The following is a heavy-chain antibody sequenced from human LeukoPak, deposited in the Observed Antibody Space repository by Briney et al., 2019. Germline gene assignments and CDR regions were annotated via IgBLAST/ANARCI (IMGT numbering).Heavy chain of an antibody. V-gene: IGHV4-38-2*01. Sequence: PSETLSLTCAVSGYSISSGYYWGWIRQPPGKGLEWIGSIYYSGSTYYNPSLKSRVTISVDTSKNQFSLKLSSVTAADTAVYYCARRTTNYDFWSGYYPHNDYWGQGALVTVSS. D-gene: IGHD3-3*01. CDR3: ARRTTNYDFWSGYYPHNDY. CDR2: IYYSGST. J-gene: IGHJ4*02. CDR1: GYSISSGYY.